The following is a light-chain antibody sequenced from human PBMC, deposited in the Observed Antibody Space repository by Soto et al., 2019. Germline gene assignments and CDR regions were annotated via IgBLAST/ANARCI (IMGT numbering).Light chain of an antibody. V-gene: IGLV2-14*03. CDR2: DVS. J-gene: IGLJ1*01. CDR3: SSYRTSNTRQIV. Sequence: QSVLTQPASVSGSPGQSITISCTGTSSDVGGYNYVSWCQHHPGKAPNLMIYDVSNRPSGVSNRFSGSKSGNTASLSISGLQPEDEADYYCSSYRTSNTRQIVCGTGTKVTVL. CDR1: SSDVGGYNY.